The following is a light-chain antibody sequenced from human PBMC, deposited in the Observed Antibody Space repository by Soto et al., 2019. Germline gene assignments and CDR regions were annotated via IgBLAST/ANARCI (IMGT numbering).Light chain of an antibody. J-gene: IGKJ5*01. CDR2: VAY. CDR3: QQFNSL. CDR1: QSISSY. Sequence: DIQMPQSPSSLSASVGERVTITCRASQSISSYLSWYQQKPGEAPKLLIIVAYTLQSGGPSRFSGSGSGTDFTLAISGLQPDDFATYYCQQFNSLLGQGTRLEIK. V-gene: IGKV1-39*01.